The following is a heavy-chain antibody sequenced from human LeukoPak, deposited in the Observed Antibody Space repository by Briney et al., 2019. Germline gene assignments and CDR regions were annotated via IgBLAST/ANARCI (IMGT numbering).Heavy chain of an antibody. V-gene: IGHV4-61*08. CDR1: GGSISSGGYY. J-gene: IGHJ4*02. Sequence: KASETLSLTCTVSGGSISSGGYYWSWIRQPPGKGLEWIGYIYYSGSTNYNPSLKSRVTILVDTSKTQFSLKLSSVTAADTAVYYCAYYSLDGAFDYWGQGTLVTVSS. CDR3: AYYSLDGAFDY. CDR2: IYYSGST. D-gene: IGHD3-10*01.